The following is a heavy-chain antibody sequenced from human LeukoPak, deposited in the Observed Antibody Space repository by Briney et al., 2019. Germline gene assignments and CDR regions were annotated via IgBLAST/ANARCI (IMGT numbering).Heavy chain of an antibody. CDR2: FDPEDGET. CDR1: GYTLTELS. J-gene: IGHJ3*02. D-gene: IGHD3-10*01. CDR3: ATGVTMVRGVKSDAFDI. Sequence: ASVKVSSNVSGYTLTELSMHWVRRAPGKGREWMGGFDPEDGETIYAQKFQGRVTMTEDTSTDTAYMELSSLRSEDTAVYYCATGVTMVRGVKSDAFDIWGQGTMVTVSS. V-gene: IGHV1-24*01.